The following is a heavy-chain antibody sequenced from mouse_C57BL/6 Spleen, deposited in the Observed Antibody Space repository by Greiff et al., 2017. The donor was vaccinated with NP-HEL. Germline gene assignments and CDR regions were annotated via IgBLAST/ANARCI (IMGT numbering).Heavy chain of an antibody. CDR3: SRQGYYGSSQYFDV. J-gene: IGHJ1*03. Sequence: EVKLVESGGGLVQPGGSLKLSCAASGFTFSDYYMYWVRQTPEKRLEWVAYISNGGGSTYYPDTVKGRFTISRDNAKNTLYLQMSRLKSEDTAMYYCSRQGYYGSSQYFDVWGTGTTVTVSS. CDR2: ISNGGGST. D-gene: IGHD1-1*01. CDR1: GFTFSDYY. V-gene: IGHV5-12*01.